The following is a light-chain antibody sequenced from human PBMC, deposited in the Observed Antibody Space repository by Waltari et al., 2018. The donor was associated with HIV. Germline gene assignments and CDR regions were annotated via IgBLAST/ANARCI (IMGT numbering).Light chain of an antibody. CDR1: QSVSTY. Sequence: EIVLTQSPATLSLSPGERATLSCRASQSVSTYLAWYQQKSGQSPMLLIYDASIRATGIPARFSGSGSGTDFTLTISSLEPEDFAVYYCQQRSNWPPAPTFGGGTKVEIK. J-gene: IGKJ4*01. V-gene: IGKV3-11*01. CDR3: QQRSNWPPAPT. CDR2: DAS.